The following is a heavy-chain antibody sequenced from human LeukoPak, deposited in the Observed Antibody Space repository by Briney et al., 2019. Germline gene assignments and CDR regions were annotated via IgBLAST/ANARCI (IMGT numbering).Heavy chain of an antibody. CDR1: GGTISSGGYY. CDR3: AREGEYYYGSGSPEKSWFDP. Sequence: PSETLSLTCTVSGGTISSGGYYWSWIRQHPGKGLEWIGYIYYSGSTYYNPSLKSRVTISVDTSKNQFSLKLSSVTAADTAVYYCAREGEYYYGSGSPEKSWFDPWGQGTLVTVSS. CDR2: IYYSGST. D-gene: IGHD3-10*01. J-gene: IGHJ5*02. V-gene: IGHV4-31*03.